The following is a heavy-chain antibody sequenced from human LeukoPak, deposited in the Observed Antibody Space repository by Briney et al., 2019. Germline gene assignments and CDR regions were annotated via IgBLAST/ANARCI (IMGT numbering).Heavy chain of an antibody. CDR3: ARGGGWYDY. D-gene: IGHD6-19*01. V-gene: IGHV3-21*01. J-gene: IGHJ4*02. CDR2: ISSSSSSI. CDR1: GFTFRSYN. Sequence: GGSLRLSCAASGFTFRSYNMNWVRQAPGKGLEWVSSISSSSSSIYYADSVKGQFTISRDNAKNSLYLQMNSLRAEDTAVYYCARGGGWYDYWGQGTLVTVSS.